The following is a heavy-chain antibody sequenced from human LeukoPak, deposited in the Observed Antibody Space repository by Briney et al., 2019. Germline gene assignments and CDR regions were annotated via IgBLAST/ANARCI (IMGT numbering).Heavy chain of an antibody. D-gene: IGHD6-13*01. CDR2: ISAYNGNT. CDR3: ARAKIPGYSSSWYALYYFDY. CDR1: GYTFTSYG. Sequence: ASVKVSCKASGYTFTSYGISWVRQAPGQGLEWMGWISAYNGNTNYAQKLQGRVTMTTDTSTSTAYMELRSLRSDDTAVYYCARAKIPGYSSSWYALYYFDYWGQGTLVTVSS. J-gene: IGHJ4*02. V-gene: IGHV1-18*01.